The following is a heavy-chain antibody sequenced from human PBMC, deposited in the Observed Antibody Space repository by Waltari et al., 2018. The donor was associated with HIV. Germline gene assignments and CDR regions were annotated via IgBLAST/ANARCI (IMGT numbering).Heavy chain of an antibody. J-gene: IGHJ6*02. CDR1: GYTFTGYY. CDR2: INPNSGGT. CDR3: ARELRAGGHYYYGMDV. Sequence: QVQLVQSGAEVKKPGASVKVSCKASGYTFTGYYMHWVRQAPGQGLEWMGWINPNSGGTNYAQKFQGRVTMTRDTSISTAYMELGRLRSDDTAVYYCARELRAGGHYYYGMDVWGQGTTVTVSS. V-gene: IGHV1-2*02. D-gene: IGHD2-8*02.